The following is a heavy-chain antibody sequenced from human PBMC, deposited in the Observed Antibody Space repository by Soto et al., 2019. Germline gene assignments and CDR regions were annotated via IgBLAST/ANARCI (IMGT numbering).Heavy chain of an antibody. CDR1: GFTFSSYG. J-gene: IGHJ4*02. CDR3: ARGIVGAPTTYYFDY. CDR2: IWYDGSNK. D-gene: IGHD1-26*01. V-gene: IGHV3-33*01. Sequence: PGGSLRLSCAASGFTFSSYGMHWVRQAPGKGLEWVAVIWYDGSNKYYADSVKGRFTISRDNSKNTLYLQMNSLRAEDTAVYYCARGIVGAPTTYYFDYWGQGTLVTVSS.